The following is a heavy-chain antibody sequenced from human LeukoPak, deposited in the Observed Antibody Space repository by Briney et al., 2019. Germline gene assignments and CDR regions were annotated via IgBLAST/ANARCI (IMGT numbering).Heavy chain of an antibody. CDR2: IYSGGST. V-gene: IGHV4-4*07. Sequence: PSETLSLTCTVSGGSISGYYWSWIRQPAGKGLEWIGRIYSGGSTNYHPSLKSRVTMSVDTSKNQFSLKLSSVTAADTAMYFCARDRIGGYALGNYFVVWGKGTTVTVSS. J-gene: IGHJ6*04. D-gene: IGHD3-10*01. CDR1: GGSISGYY. CDR3: ARDRIGGYALGNYFVV.